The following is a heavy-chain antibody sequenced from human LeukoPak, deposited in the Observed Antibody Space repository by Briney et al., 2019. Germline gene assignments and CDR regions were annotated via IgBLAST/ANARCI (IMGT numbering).Heavy chain of an antibody. CDR1: GYTFTSYG. D-gene: IGHD3-22*01. CDR3: ASGADYYDSSGYYIPTFDY. CDR2: ISAYNGNT. J-gene: IGHJ4*02. V-gene: IGHV1-18*01. Sequence: ASVKVSCKASGYTFTSYGISWVRQAPGQGLEWMGWISAYNGNTNYAQKLQGRVTMTTDTSTSTAYMELRSLRSDDTAVCYCASGADYYDSSGYYIPTFDYWGQGTLVTVSS.